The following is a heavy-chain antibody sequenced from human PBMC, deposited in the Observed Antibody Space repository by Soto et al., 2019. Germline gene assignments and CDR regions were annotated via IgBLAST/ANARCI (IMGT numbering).Heavy chain of an antibody. D-gene: IGHD2-2*01. J-gene: IGHJ4*02. V-gene: IGHV3-23*01. CDR2: ISGSGGST. CDR1: GFTFSTYA. Sequence: EVQLLESGGGLVQPGGSLRLSCAASGFTFSTYAMNWVRQAPGKGLEWVSAISGSGGSTYYADGVKGRSTISRDNSNNTLYLPMNSLGAADTAVYYCLKAVGVVSTTSDFNYWGKGTLVTLSS. CDR3: LKAVGVVSTTSDFNY.